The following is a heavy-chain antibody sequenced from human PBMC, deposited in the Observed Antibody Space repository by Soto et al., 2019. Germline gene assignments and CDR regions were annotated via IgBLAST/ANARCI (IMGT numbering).Heavy chain of an antibody. CDR1: AGSVCSSSYY. CDR3: GRLEGLATISYYFDY. D-gene: IGHD3-9*01. V-gene: IGHV4-39*01. J-gene: IGHJ4*02. CDR2: VYYSGST. Sequence: SETPSITCTVCAGSVCSSSYYWGWVHQPPGKGLEWIGSVYYSGSTYYNPSLESRVTISVDKSKNQFSLKLMSLSAADTAVYYCGRLEGLATISYYFDYWGQGALVTVSS.